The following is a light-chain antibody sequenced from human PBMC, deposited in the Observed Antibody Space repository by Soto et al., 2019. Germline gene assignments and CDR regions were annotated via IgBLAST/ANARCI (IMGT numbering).Light chain of an antibody. CDR1: QNINVY. V-gene: IGKV3-11*01. Sequence: ETVLTQSPATLSLSPGKRATLSCRARQNINVYLVWYQQKPGQPPRLLIYDASKRATGSPARFSGSGFGTDFTLTISRLEPEYFGVYYCQQRQNWPPITFGQGTRLEI. CDR3: QQRQNWPPIT. J-gene: IGKJ5*01. CDR2: DAS.